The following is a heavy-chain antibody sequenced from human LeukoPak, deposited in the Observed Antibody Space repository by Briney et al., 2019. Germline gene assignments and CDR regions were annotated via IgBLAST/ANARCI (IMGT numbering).Heavy chain of an antibody. CDR1: GGSICSGGHY. CDR3: ARGGSGTMIEVSKSYFDY. V-gene: IGHV4-31*03. J-gene: IGHJ4*02. CDR2: IYYSGST. Sequence: SETLSLTCTVSGGSICSGGHYWSWIRQHPGKGLEWIGYIYYSGSTYYNPSLKSRVTISVDTSKNQFALKLSSETAADTAVYDCARGGSGTMIEVSKSYFDYWGQGTLVTVSS. D-gene: IGHD3-22*01.